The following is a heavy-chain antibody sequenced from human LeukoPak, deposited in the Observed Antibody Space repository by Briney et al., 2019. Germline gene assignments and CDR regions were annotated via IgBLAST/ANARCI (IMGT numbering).Heavy chain of an antibody. J-gene: IGHJ3*02. V-gene: IGHV4-59*01. Sequence: PSETLSLTCTVSGDSISNYYWSWIRQSPGKGLEWIGYIYYSGSTNYNPSLKSRVTISVDTSKNQFSLRLSSVTAADTAVYYCAKCSGGSCYNAFDIWGQGTMVTVSS. CDR3: AKCSGGSCYNAFDI. CDR1: GDSISNYY. D-gene: IGHD2-15*01. CDR2: IYYSGST.